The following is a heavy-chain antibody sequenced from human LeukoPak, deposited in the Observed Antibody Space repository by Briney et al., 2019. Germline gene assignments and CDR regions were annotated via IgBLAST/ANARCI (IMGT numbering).Heavy chain of an antibody. D-gene: IGHD3-10*01. CDR2: IYYSGST. V-gene: IGHV4-39*07. Sequence: SETLSLTCTVSGGSISSSSYYWGWIRQPPGKGLEWIGNIYYSGSTYYNPSLESRVTISVDTSKNQFSLKVTSVTAADTAVYYCARDDVGFGSFDYWGQGTLVTVSS. CDR3: ARDDVGFGSFDY. CDR1: GGSISSSSYY. J-gene: IGHJ4*02.